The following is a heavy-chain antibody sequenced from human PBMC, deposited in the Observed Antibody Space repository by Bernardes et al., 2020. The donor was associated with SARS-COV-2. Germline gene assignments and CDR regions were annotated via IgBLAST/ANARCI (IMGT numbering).Heavy chain of an antibody. Sequence: ASVKVSCKVSGYTLTELSMHWVRQAPGKGLEWMGGFDPEDGETIYAQKFQGRVTITRDTSASTAYMELSSLRSEDTAVYYCARERVITMIVVVTERYFDYWGQGTLVTVSS. D-gene: IGHD3-22*01. CDR2: FDPEDGET. CDR1: GYTLTELS. V-gene: IGHV1-24*01. J-gene: IGHJ4*02. CDR3: ARERVITMIVVVTERYFDY.